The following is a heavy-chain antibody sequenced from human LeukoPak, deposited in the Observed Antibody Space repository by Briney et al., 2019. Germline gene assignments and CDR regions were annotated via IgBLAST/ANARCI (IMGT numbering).Heavy chain of an antibody. CDR3: ARPVPSGGIPPRVNWFDP. CDR2: IYYSGST. Sequence: SETLSLTCTDSAGSISSSSYYWGWIRQPPGKGLEWIGSIYYSGSTYYNPSLKSRVTISVDTSKNQFSLKLSSVTAADTAVYYCARPVPSGGIPPRVNWFDPWGQGTLVTVSS. V-gene: IGHV4-39*01. D-gene: IGHD2-15*01. J-gene: IGHJ5*02. CDR1: AGSISSSSYY.